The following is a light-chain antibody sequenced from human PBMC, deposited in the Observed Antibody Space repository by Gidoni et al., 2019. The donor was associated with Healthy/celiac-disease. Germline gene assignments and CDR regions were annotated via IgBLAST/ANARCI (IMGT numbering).Light chain of an antibody. CDR1: RSNIGSNY. V-gene: IGLV1-47*01. J-gene: IGLJ2*01. CDR2: RNK. CDR3: AAWDDSLSGVV. Sequence: QSVLTQPPSASGTPGQRVTISCSGSRSNIGSNYVYWYQQLPGTAPNPLIYRNKQRPSGVPDRFSGSKSGTSASLAISGLRSEDEADYYCAAWDDSLSGVVFGGGTKLTVL.